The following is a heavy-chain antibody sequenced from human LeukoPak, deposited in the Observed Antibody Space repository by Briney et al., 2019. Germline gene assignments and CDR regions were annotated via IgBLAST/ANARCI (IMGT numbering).Heavy chain of an antibody. CDR1: GFTFGSYA. V-gene: IGHV3-23*01. Sequence: PGGSLRLSCAASGFTFGSYAMGWVRRAPEKGLEWVSAISSSGASKYYADSVKGRFTISRDNSKNTLYLQMNSLRAEDTAVYYCARVYSSGWSLPFEYWGQGTLVTVSS. J-gene: IGHJ4*02. D-gene: IGHD6-19*01. CDR2: ISSSGASK. CDR3: ARVYSSGWSLPFEY.